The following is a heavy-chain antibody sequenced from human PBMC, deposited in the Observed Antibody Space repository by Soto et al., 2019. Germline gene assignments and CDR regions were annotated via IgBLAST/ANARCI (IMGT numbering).Heavy chain of an antibody. CDR2: ISSSGSTI. Sequence: GGSLRLSCAASGFTFSSYEMNWVRQAPGKGLEWVSYISSSGSTIYYADSVKGRFTISRDNAKNSLYLQMNSLRAEDTAVYYCARGGKIDHGRDGYKPNAFDIWGQGTMVTVSS. V-gene: IGHV3-48*03. J-gene: IGHJ3*02. CDR1: GFTFSSYE. D-gene: IGHD5-12*01. CDR3: ARGGKIDHGRDGYKPNAFDI.